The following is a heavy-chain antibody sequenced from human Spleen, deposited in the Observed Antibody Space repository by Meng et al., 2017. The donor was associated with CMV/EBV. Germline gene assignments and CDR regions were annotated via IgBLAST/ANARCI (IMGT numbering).Heavy chain of an antibody. J-gene: IGHJ4*02. CDR1: GGSISSSSYY. CDR2: FYYTGST. CDR3: ARGRKWDQPPGY. V-gene: IGHV4-39*07. D-gene: IGHD1-26*01. Sequence: GSLRLSCTVSGGSISSSSYYWGWIRQPPGKGLEWIGSFYYTGSTYYNPSLKSRVIISVDTSKNQFSLKLSSVTAADTAVYYCARGRKWDQPPGYWGQGTLVTVSS.